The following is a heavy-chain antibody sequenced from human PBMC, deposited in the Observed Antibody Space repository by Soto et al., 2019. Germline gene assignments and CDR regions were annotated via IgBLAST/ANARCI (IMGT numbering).Heavy chain of an antibody. V-gene: IGHV3-23*01. CDR3: VPLCRYCSTTTPS. Sequence: GGSLRLSCAASGFTLSSYAMSWVRQAPGKGLEWVSGISDSGDSTYHADSVKGRFTISRDNSKNPLYLQMNSLRAEDTAVYYCVPLCRYCSTTTPSWGQGTLVTVSS. D-gene: IGHD2-2*01. CDR2: ISDSGDST. CDR1: GFTLSSYA. J-gene: IGHJ4*02.